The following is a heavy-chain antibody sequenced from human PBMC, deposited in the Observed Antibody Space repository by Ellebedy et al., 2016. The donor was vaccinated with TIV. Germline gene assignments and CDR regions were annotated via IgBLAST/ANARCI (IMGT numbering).Heavy chain of an antibody. D-gene: IGHD3-10*01. Sequence: ASVKVSCXASGGTFSSYGISWVRQAPGQGLEWMGWISAYNGNTNYAQKLQGRVTMTTDTSTSTAYMELRSLRSDDTAVYYCAFGESFFPYGMDVWGQGTTVTVSS. CDR1: GGTFSSYG. CDR3: AFGESFFPYGMDV. V-gene: IGHV1-18*01. CDR2: ISAYNGNT. J-gene: IGHJ6*02.